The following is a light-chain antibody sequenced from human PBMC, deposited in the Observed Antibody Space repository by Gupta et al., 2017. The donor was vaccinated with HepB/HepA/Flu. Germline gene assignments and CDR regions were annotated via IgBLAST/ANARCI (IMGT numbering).Light chain of an antibody. CDR2: VGS. J-gene: IGLJ1*01. CDR1: NIGSKN. V-gene: IGLV3-21*02. CDR3: QGWDTSSGVRPV. Sequence: SLVLTQPPSVSVAPGETASIICAGNNIGSKNVNWYRQKPGQAPVLVVHVGSDQSSGIPERFSDSNSGNTASLTINRVEAGDEADYYCQGWDTSSGVRPVFGSGTTVTVL.